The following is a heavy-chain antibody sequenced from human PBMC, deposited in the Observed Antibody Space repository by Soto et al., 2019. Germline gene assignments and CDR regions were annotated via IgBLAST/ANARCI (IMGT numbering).Heavy chain of an antibody. J-gene: IGHJ1*01. Sequence: ASVKVSCKASGYNFSDFGITWVRQAPGQGLEWMGWISGKNGNTNYAQKVQGRVTLTADTSTRTAYMEMRALTSDDTGIYYCARSDYYEHTGPFENWGQGTPVTVSS. CDR2: ISGKNGNT. D-gene: IGHD4-17*01. V-gene: IGHV1-18*04. CDR3: ARSDYYEHTGPFEN. CDR1: GYNFSDFG.